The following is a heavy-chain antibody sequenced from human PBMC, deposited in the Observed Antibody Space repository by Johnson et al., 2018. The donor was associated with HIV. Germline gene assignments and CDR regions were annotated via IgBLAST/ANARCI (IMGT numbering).Heavy chain of an antibody. V-gene: IGHV3-48*04. CDR2: ISGGGGSTI. CDR1: GFTFSTYA. J-gene: IGHJ3*02. CDR3: AREKIRAFDI. Sequence: VQLVESGGGLVQPGGSLRLSCAASGFTFSTYAMSWVRQAPGRGLEWVSAISGGGGSTIYYADSVKGRFTISRDNAKNSLYLQMNSLRAEDTAVYYCAREKIRAFDIWGQGTMVTVSS.